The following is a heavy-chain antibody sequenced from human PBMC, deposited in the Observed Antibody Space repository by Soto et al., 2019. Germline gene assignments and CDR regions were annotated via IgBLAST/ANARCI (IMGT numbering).Heavy chain of an antibody. Sequence: QVTLKESGPVLVNPTETLTLRCTVSGLSITDSEMGVSWIRQPPGQPLEWLAHIDSSGEKSYRTFLKSRLAISKDTSKSQIVITMTNMDPADTATYYCARRQLAVAVSPWFDPWGQGIPVTVSS. CDR1: GLSITDSEMG. CDR3: ARRQLAVAVSPWFDP. CDR2: IDSSGEK. V-gene: IGHV2-26*01. D-gene: IGHD6-13*01. J-gene: IGHJ5*02.